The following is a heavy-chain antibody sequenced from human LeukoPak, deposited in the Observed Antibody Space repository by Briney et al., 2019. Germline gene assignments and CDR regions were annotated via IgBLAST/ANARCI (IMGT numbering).Heavy chain of an antibody. CDR3: ARGITGVAAYDY. Sequence: PGGSLRLSCAASGFTFSSYAMSWVRQAPGKGLEWVSAISGSGGSTYYANSVKGRFTISRDSSKNTLYLQMNSLRAEDTAVYYCARGITGVAAYDYWGQGALVTVSS. V-gene: IGHV3-23*01. CDR1: GFTFSSYA. D-gene: IGHD1-14*01. J-gene: IGHJ4*02. CDR2: ISGSGGST.